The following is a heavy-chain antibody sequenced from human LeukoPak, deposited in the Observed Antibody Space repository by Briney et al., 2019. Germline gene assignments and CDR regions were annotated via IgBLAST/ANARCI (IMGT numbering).Heavy chain of an antibody. CDR3: ARGVGCSGGTCYSVYWLDP. Sequence: SETLSLTCTVSGASITAYYWSWIRQPLGKGLEWIGYVHYRGNPKDSSSLRRRVTTSVDPSRSQFSLKLNSVTAADTAVYYCARGVGCSGGTCYSVYWLDPWGQGTLVTVSS. CDR1: GASITAYY. J-gene: IGHJ5*02. D-gene: IGHD2-15*01. V-gene: IGHV4-59*01. CDR2: VHYRGNP.